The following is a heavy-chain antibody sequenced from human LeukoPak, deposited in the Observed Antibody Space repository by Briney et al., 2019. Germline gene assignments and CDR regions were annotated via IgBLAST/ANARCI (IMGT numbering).Heavy chain of an antibody. J-gene: IGHJ5*02. CDR1: GYTLTELS. V-gene: IGHV1-24*01. CDR3: ATEGRPGGYYTNWFDP. Sequence: ASVKVSCKVSGYTLTELSMHWVRQAPGKGLEWMGGFDPEDGETIYAQKFQGRVTMTEDTSTDTAYMELSSLRSEDTAVYYCATEGRPGGYYTNWFDPWGQGTLVTVSS. CDR2: FDPEDGET. D-gene: IGHD3-22*01.